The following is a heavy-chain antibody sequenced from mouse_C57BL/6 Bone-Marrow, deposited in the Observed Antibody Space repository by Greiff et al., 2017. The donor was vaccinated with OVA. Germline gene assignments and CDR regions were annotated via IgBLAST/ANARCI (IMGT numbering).Heavy chain of an antibody. D-gene: IGHD2-5*01. CDR2: IGPENGDT. Sequence: EVQLLQSGADFVRPGASVKLSCTASGFNIKDDYMSWVKQSPEQGLEWIGWIGPENGDTEYASKVQGKATITADTSYNKAYLQLSSLTSEDTAVYYCTTDSNEDYYAMDYWGQGTSVTVSS. CDR3: TTDSNEDYYAMDY. CDR1: GFNIKDDY. J-gene: IGHJ4*01. V-gene: IGHV14-4*01.